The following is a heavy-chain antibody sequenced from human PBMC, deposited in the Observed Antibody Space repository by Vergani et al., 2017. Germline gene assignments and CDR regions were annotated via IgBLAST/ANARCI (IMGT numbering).Heavy chain of an antibody. D-gene: IGHD7-27*01. Sequence: QLVESGGGWVQPGGSLRLSCVVSGFDFSSYIMNWVRQAPGKGLEWVSFVSTGTKSQSYAESVKGRFTISRDSAKNSLYLQMDSLRAEDTAVYYCARDRKELRTHDQEYYYYGMDVWGQGTAVTVSS. CDR1: GFDFSSYI. CDR2: VSTGTKSQ. V-gene: IGHV3-48*01. J-gene: IGHJ6*02. CDR3: ARDRKELRTHDQEYYYYGMDV.